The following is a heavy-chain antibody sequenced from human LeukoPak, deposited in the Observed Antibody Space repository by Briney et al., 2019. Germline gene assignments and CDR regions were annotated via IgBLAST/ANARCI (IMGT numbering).Heavy chain of an antibody. CDR1: GGSISSYY. J-gene: IGHJ6*02. CDR2: IYTSGST. Sequence: SETLSLTCTVSGGSISSYYWSWIRQPAGKGLEWIGRIYTSGSTNYNPSLKSRVTMSVDTSKNQFSLKLSSVTAADTAVYYCARARYGGYCSSTSCPCYYYGMDVWGQGTTVTVSS. D-gene: IGHD2-2*01. CDR3: ARARYGGYCSSTSCPCYYYGMDV. V-gene: IGHV4-4*07.